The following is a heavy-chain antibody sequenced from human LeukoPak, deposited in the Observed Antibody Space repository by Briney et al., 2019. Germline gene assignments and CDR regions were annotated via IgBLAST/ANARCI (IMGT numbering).Heavy chain of an antibody. D-gene: IGHD6-6*01. V-gene: IGHV1-18*01. CDR3: ARTSIAARDSEFDP. CDR1: GYTFSSYG. Sequence: GASVKVSCKASGYTFSSYGISWMRQAPGQGLEWMGWISAYNGNTNYAQKLQGRVTMTTDTSTTTAYMELRSLRSDDTAVYYCARTSIAARDSEFDPWGQGTLVTVSS. CDR2: ISAYNGNT. J-gene: IGHJ5*02.